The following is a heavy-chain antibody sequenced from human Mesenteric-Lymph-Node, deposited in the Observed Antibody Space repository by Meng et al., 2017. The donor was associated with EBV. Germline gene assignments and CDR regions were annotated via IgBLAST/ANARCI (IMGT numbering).Heavy chain of an antibody. J-gene: IGHJ5*02. CDR3: ATLGSFASSIDP. CDR1: VASFSDYY. V-gene: IGHV4-34*02. CDR2: VNHGGAT. Sequence: QSKLQRCGAGLLKPSETLSLTGAVYVASFSDYYWTWIRQPPGKGLEWIGEVNHGGATIYNPSLESRVTISIDTSKNQFSLKVTSVTAADTAVYFCATLGSFASSIDPWGQGTLVTVSS. D-gene: IGHD3-16*01.